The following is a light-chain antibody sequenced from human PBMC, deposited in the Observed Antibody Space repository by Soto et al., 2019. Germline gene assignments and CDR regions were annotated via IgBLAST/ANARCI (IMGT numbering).Light chain of an antibody. V-gene: IGKV1-39*01. CDR1: QSIHNC. CDR3: QQLYAAPVT. CDR2: GTS. Sequence: DIQMTQSPSSLSASVGDRVTITCRASQSIHNCLNWYQQKPGKAPKLLIYGTSNLQSGVPSRFNGSESGTDVILIISSLQTEDFATYYCQQLYAAPVTFGQGTKVEIK. J-gene: IGKJ1*01.